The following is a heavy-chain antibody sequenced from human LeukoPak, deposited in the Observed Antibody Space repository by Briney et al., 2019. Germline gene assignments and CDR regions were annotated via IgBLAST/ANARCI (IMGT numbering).Heavy chain of an antibody. Sequence: ASVKVSCKASGYTFSSYGISWVRQAPEQGLEWLGWTNPYNGNANYAQKLQGRVSMTTDTSTSTAYMERRSLRSDDTAVYYCVRDVYSNGWYEDSWGQGALVTVSS. CDR1: GYTFSSYG. CDR2: TNPYNGNA. V-gene: IGHV1-18*01. D-gene: IGHD6-19*01. CDR3: VRDVYSNGWYEDS. J-gene: IGHJ4*02.